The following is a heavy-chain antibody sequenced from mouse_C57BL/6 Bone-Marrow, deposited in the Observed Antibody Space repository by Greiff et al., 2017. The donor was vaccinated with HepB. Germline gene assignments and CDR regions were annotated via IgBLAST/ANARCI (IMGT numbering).Heavy chain of an antibody. Sequence: EVKLMESGGGLVKPGGSLKLSCAASGFTFSDYGMHWVRQAPEKGLEWVAYISSGSSTIYYADTVKGRFTISRDNAKNTLFLQMTSLRSEDTAMYYCAGHGSSSFAYWGQGTLVTVSA. CDR2: ISSGSSTI. D-gene: IGHD1-1*01. J-gene: IGHJ3*01. CDR3: AGHGSSSFAY. CDR1: GFTFSDYG. V-gene: IGHV5-17*01.